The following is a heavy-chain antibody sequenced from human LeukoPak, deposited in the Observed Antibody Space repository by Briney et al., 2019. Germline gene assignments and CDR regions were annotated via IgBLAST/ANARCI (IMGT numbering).Heavy chain of an antibody. CDR2: IYYSGNT. J-gene: IGHJ1*01. CDR1: GGSISSSSYY. Sequence: SETLSLTCTVSGGSISSSSYYWGWIRQPPGKGLEWIGSIYYSGNTYYNPSLKSRVTISVDTSKNQFSLKLSSVSAADTAVYYCARLQASYQEYFQHWGQGTLGTVSS. V-gene: IGHV4-39*01. CDR3: ARLQASYQEYFQH. D-gene: IGHD1-26*01.